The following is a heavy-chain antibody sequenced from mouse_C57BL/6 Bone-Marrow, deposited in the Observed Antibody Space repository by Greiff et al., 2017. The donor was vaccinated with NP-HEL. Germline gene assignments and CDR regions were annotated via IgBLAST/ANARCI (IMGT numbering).Heavy chain of an antibody. CDR2: IDPSDSYT. Sequence: QVQLQQPGAELVKPGASVKLSCKASGYTFTSYWMQWVKQRPGQGLEWIGEIDPSDSYTNYNQKFKGKATLTVDPSSSTAYMQLSSLTSEDSAVYYCARGTPLGYFDVWGTGTTVTVSS. D-gene: IGHD2-10*02. CDR3: ARGTPLGYFDV. CDR1: GYTFTSYW. J-gene: IGHJ1*03. V-gene: IGHV1-50*01.